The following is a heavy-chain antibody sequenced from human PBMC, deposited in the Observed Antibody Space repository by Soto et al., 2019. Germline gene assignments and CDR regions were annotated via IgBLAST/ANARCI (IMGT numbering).Heavy chain of an antibody. CDR1: GYTFTSYD. CDR3: ARATRFLEWSYYYYYMDV. Sequence: ASVKVSCKASGYTFTSYDINWVRQATGQGLEWMGWMNPNSGNTGYAQKFQGRVTMTRNTSISTAYMELSSLRSEDTAVYYCARATRFLEWSYYYYYMDVWGKGTTVNVSS. V-gene: IGHV1-8*01. CDR2: MNPNSGNT. D-gene: IGHD3-3*01. J-gene: IGHJ6*03.